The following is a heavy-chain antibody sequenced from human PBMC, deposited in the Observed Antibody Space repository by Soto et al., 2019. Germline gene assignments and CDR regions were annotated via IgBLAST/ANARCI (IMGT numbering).Heavy chain of an antibody. CDR1: GITFSDYY. D-gene: IGHD6-13*01. CDR2: ISSSGSTV. Sequence: QVQLVESGGGLVKPGGSLRLSCAASGITFSDYYMSWIRQAPGSGLEWVSYISSSGSTVYYADSVKGRFTVSRDNAKNTLYLQINSLRAEDTDVYYCAGPPYRRSRGPAEYFQHWGQGTLVTVSS. CDR3: AGPPYRRSRGPAEYFQH. V-gene: IGHV3-11*01. J-gene: IGHJ1*01.